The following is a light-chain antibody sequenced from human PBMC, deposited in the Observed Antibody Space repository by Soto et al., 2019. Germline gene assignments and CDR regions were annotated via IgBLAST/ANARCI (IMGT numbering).Light chain of an antibody. CDR1: QGISNY. J-gene: IGKJ4*01. CDR2: AAS. Sequence: DIQMTHSPSSLSASILHIVTITFRSSQGISNYLALYQQKPRKVPKLLIYAASTLQSGVPSRFSGSGSGTDFTLTISSLQPEDVATYYCQNYNSAPLNFGGGTKVDIK. V-gene: IGKV1-27*01. CDR3: QNYNSAPLN.